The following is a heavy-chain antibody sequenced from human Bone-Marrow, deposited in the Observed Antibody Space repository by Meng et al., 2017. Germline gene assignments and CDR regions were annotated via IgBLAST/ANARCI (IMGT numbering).Heavy chain of an antibody. J-gene: IGHJ4*02. Sequence: ASVKVSCKASGYPFTSYYMHWVRRAPGQGLEWMGIINPSGGSTSYAQKFQGRVTITRDTSTSTVYMELSSLRSEDTAVYYCARETAVRHYGDYEHYWGQGTLVTVSS. CDR2: INPSGGST. CDR3: ARETAVRHYGDYEHY. V-gene: IGHV1-46*01. CDR1: GYPFTSYY. D-gene: IGHD4-17*01.